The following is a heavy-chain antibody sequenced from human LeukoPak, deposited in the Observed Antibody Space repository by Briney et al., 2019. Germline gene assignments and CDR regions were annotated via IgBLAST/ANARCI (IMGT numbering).Heavy chain of an antibody. CDR3: ARGETWWEQRRYFDF. J-gene: IGHJ4*02. CDR1: GYTFTGYY. Sequence: ASVKVSCKASGYTFTGYYIHWVRQAPGQGLERMGWINPNSDGTDYAQKFQGRVTMTSDASINTAYMELSRLTSDDTAMYYCARGETWWEQRRYFDFWGQGTLATVSS. V-gene: IGHV1-2*02. CDR2: INPNSDGT. D-gene: IGHD1-26*01.